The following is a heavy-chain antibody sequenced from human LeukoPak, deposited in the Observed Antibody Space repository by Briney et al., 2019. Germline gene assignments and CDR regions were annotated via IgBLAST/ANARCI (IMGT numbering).Heavy chain of an antibody. V-gene: IGHV5-51*01. CDR3: ARGRIVGVKSQNNNWFGP. D-gene: IGHD1-26*01. J-gene: IGHJ5*02. CDR2: IYPGDSDT. Sequence: GESLKISCKGSGYSFTSYWIGWVRQMPGKGLEWMGIIYPGDSDTRYSPSFQGQVTISADKSISTAYLQWSSLKASDTAMYYCARGRIVGVKSQNNNWFGPWGQGTLVTVSS. CDR1: GYSFTSYW.